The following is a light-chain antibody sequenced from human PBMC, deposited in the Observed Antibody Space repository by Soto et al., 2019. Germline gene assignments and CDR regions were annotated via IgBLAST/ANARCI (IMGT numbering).Light chain of an antibody. J-gene: IGLJ1*01. V-gene: IGLV1-47*01. CDR3: AAWDDSLSVGV. CDR2: RNN. CDR1: GSNIGSNY. Sequence: QDVVTQPPSASGTLGQRVTISCYGSGSNIGSNYVYWYQQLPGTAPKLLIYRNNQRPSGVPDRFSGSKSGTSASLAISGLRSEDEADYFCAAWDDSLSVGVFGTGTKVTVL.